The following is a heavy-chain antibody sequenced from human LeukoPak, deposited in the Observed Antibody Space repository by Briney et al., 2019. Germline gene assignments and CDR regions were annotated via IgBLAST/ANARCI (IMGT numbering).Heavy chain of an antibody. CDR2: IYYSGST. Sequence: TSETLSLTCTVSGGSISSSSYYWGWIRQPPGKGLEWIGSIYYSGSTYYNPSLKSRVTISVDTSKNQFSLKLSSVTAADTAVYYCARDEVREYYFDYWGQGTLVTVSS. J-gene: IGHJ4*02. CDR1: GGSISSSSYY. D-gene: IGHD3-10*01. V-gene: IGHV4-39*07. CDR3: ARDEVREYYFDY.